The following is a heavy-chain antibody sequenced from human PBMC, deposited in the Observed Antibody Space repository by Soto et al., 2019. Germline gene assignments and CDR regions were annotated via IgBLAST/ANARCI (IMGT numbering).Heavy chain of an antibody. CDR2: ISYDGNNI. CDR3: AKDIEEVVYYYGMDV. V-gene: IGHV3-30*18. CDR1: GFTFSSYG. Sequence: VQLVEYGGGVVQPGESLRLSCAASGFTFSSYGMHWVRQAPGKGMEWVALISYDGNNIYYGDSVKGRFPIFRDNSKKTLFLQMKSLRAEDTAVYYCAKDIEEVVYYYGMDVWGQGTTVTVSS. J-gene: IGHJ6*02. D-gene: IGHD1-26*01.